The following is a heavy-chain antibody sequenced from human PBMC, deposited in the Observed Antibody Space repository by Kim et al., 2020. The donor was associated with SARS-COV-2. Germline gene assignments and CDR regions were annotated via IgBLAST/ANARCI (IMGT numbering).Heavy chain of an antibody. J-gene: IGHJ3*02. CDR1: GYTFTSYG. D-gene: IGHD2-8*01. CDR3: ARDSNIVLMVYASDDAFDI. V-gene: IGHV1-18*04. Sequence: ASVKVSCKASGYTFTSYGISWGRQAPGQGLEWMGWISAYNGNTNYAQKLQGRVTMTTDTSTSTAYMELRSLRSDDTAVYYCARDSNIVLMVYASDDAFDIWGQGTMVTVSS. CDR2: ISAYNGNT.